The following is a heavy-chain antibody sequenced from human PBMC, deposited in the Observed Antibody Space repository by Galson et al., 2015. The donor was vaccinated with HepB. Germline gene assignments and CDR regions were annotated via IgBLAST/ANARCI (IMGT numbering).Heavy chain of an antibody. CDR2: ISAYNGNT. D-gene: IGHD3-10*01. V-gene: IGHV1-18*01. J-gene: IGHJ4*02. CDR3: ARDWGTMVRGKVPKD. Sequence: SVKVSCKASGYTFTSYGISWVRQAPGQGLEWMGWISAYNGNTNYAQKLQGRVTMTTDTSTSTAYMELRSLRSDDTAVYYCARDWGTMVRGKVPKDWGQGTLVTVSS. CDR1: GYTFTSYG.